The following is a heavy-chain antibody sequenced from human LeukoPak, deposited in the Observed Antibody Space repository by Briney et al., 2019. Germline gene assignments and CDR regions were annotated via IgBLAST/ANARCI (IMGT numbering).Heavy chain of an antibody. Sequence: NPSETLSLTCTVSGGSISSSYWSWIRQPPGKGLEWIGYIYYSGSTNYNPSLKSRVTTSVETSKNQFALKLNSVTAPDTAVYYCARRANNYGSGYFDYWGQGTLVTVSS. D-gene: IGHD3-10*01. CDR3: ARRANNYGSGYFDY. J-gene: IGHJ4*02. CDR2: IYYSGST. CDR1: GGSISSSY. V-gene: IGHV4-59*08.